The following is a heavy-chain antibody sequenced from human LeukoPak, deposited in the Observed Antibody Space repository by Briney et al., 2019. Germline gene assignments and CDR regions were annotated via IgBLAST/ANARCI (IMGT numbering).Heavy chain of an antibody. Sequence: PGGSLRLSCAASGFTFSNYAMTWVRQGPGKGLEWVSGISGSGDTTYYADSEKGRFTTSRDTFRNTLYLQMNSLTVADTAVYFCAREIFKAVPGYLDYWGQGILVTVSS. CDR2: ISGSGDTT. V-gene: IGHV3-23*01. D-gene: IGHD3-3*01. J-gene: IGHJ4*02. CDR1: GFTFSNYA. CDR3: AREIFKAVPGYLDY.